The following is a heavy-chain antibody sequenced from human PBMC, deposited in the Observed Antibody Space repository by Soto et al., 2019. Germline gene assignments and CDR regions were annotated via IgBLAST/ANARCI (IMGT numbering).Heavy chain of an antibody. CDR2: IKEDGSEK. J-gene: IGHJ4*02. CDR1: GFTFSRYW. V-gene: IGHV3-7*03. D-gene: IGHD3-22*01. Sequence: GGSLRLSCAASGFTFSRYWMSWVRQAPGKGLKWVANIKEDGSEKYYVDSVKGRFTISRDNAKYSVYLQMNSLRAEDTAVYYCARAWSYYDNSGYSDYWGQGT. CDR3: ARAWSYYDNSGYSDY.